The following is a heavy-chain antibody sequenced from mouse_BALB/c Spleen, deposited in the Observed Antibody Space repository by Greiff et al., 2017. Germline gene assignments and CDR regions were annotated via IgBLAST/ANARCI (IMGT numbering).Heavy chain of an antibody. CDR3: ARDLFSYAMDY. V-gene: IGHV2-4-1*01. CDR2: IWSGGST. J-gene: IGHJ4*01. CDR1: GFSLTSYG. Sequence: QVQLQQSGPGLVQPSQSLSITCTVSGFSLTSYGVHWVRQSPGKGLEWLGVIWSGGSTDYNAAFISRLSISKDNSKSQVFLKMNSLQTDDTARYYCARDLFSYAMDYWGQGTSVTVAS.